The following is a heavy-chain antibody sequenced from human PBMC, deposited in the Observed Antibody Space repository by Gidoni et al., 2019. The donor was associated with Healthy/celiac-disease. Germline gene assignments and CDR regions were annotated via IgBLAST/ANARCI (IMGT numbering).Heavy chain of an antibody. V-gene: IGHV3-23*01. CDR1: GCTFSSYA. CDR3: AKSPSTRGDAFDI. Sequence: EVQRLESGGGFVQPVGPLILSCAASGCTFSSYAMSWVRKAPGKGLGWVSAISGSGGSTYYADSVKGRFTISRDNSKNTLYLQMNSLRAEDTAVYYCAKSPSTRGDAFDIWGQGTMVTVSS. CDR2: ISGSGGST. D-gene: IGHD2-15*01. J-gene: IGHJ3*02.